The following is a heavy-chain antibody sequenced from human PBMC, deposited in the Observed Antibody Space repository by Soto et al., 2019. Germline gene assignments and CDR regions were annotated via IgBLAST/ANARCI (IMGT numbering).Heavy chain of an antibody. V-gene: IGHV4-61*01. J-gene: IGHJ4*02. CDR2: VFYSGSG. CDR3: ARGRGYGYGIDY. Sequence: QVQLQESGPGLVKPSETLSLTCTVSGGSVSSGNHYWSWIRQPPGKELEFIAYVFYSGSGNYNPSLKSRXXTXVXXPKTQFSLNLRSATAADTAVYYCARGRGYGYGIDYWGQGALVTVSS. CDR1: GGSVSSGNHY. D-gene: IGHD5-18*01.